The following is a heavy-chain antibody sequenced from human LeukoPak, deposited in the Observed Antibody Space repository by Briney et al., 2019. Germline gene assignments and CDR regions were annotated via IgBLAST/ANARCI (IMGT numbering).Heavy chain of an antibody. D-gene: IGHD3-10*01. CDR1: GFTFDDYT. CDR3: AKESAEGSGSYYDY. Sequence: GGSLRLSCAASGFTFDDYTMHWVRQAPGKGLEGVSLISWDGGSTYYADSVKGRVTISRDNSKNSLYVQMNSLRTEDTALYYCAKESAEGSGSYYDYWGQGTLVTVSS. J-gene: IGHJ4*02. V-gene: IGHV3-43*01. CDR2: ISWDGGST.